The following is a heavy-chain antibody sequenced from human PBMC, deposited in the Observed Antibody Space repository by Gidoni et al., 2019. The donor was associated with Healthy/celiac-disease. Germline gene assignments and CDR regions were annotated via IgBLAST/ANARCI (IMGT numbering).Heavy chain of an antibody. CDR3: ARGARFLGNNWFDP. V-gene: IGHV3-33*08. CDR2: IWYDGSNK. J-gene: IGHJ5*02. Sequence: QVQLVESGGGVVQPGRSLRLSCAASGFTFSSYGMHWVRQAPGKGLEWVAVIWYDGSNKYYADSVKGRFTISRDNSKNTLYLQMNSLRAEDTAVYYWARGARFLGNNWFDPWGQGTLVTVSS. CDR1: GFTFSSYG. D-gene: IGHD3-3*01.